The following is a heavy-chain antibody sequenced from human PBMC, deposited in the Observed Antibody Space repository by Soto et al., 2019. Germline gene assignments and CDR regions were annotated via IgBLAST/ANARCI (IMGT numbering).Heavy chain of an antibody. CDR3: AREDGYYGMDV. J-gene: IGHJ6*02. Sequence: EVQLVESGGGLVQPGGSLRLSCAASGFTVSSKYMSWVRQAPGKGLEWVSVIYSGGSTYYADSVKGRFTISRDNSKNTLYLQMNSLRVEDTAVYYCAREDGYYGMDVWGQGTKVTVSS. CDR1: GFTVSSKY. CDR2: IYSGGST. V-gene: IGHV3-66*01.